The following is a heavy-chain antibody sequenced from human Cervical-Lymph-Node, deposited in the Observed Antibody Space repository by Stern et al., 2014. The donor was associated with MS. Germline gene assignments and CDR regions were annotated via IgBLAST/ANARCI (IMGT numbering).Heavy chain of an antibody. Sequence: QLQESGPGLVKPSETLSLTCTVSGDSMSSYYWSWIRQPPGKGLEWIGSIYYTGSTDYNPSLKSRVTISVDTSKNQFSLRLTSVTAADTAVYYCARLSSGWYAYWGQGTLVTVSS. V-gene: IGHV4-59*01. D-gene: IGHD6-19*01. CDR1: GDSMSSYY. J-gene: IGHJ4*02. CDR2: IYYTGST. CDR3: ARLSSGWYAY.